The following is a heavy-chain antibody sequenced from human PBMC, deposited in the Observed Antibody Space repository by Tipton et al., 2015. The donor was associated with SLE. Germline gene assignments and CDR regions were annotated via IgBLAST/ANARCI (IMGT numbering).Heavy chain of an antibody. CDR1: GVSISGYY. CDR3: ARLYTSGWDDGFDI. J-gene: IGHJ3*02. Sequence: LSLTCTVSGVSISGYYWSWIRQPPGKGLEWVSVISFNSASIGYADSVKGRFTISRDNDKNSLYMQMQSLRAEDTAVYYCARLYTSGWDDGFDIWGQGTVVTVSS. CDR2: ISFNSASI. V-gene: IGHV3-9*01. D-gene: IGHD6-19*01.